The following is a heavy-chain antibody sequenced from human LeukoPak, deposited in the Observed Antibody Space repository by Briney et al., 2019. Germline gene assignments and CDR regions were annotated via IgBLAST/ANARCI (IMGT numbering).Heavy chain of an antibody. CDR1: GGSISSGGYS. CDR2: IYHSGST. V-gene: IGHV4-30-2*01. Sequence: PSETLSLTCAVSGGSISSGGYSWSWIRQPPGKGLEWIGYIYHSGSTYYNPSLKSRVTISVDRPKNQFSLKLSSVTAADTAVYYCARAPYYYDSSGLDDAFDIWGQGTMVTVSS. CDR3: ARAPYYYDSSGLDDAFDI. J-gene: IGHJ3*02. D-gene: IGHD3-22*01.